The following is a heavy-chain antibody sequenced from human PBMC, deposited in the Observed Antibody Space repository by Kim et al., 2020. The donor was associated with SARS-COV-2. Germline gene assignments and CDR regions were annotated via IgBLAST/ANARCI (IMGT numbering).Heavy chain of an antibody. J-gene: IGHJ4*02. D-gene: IGHD6-19*01. CDR1: GYTFTDYS. CDR3: ARGNPGLSSGWGGH. CDR2: INSGDASA. V-gene: IGHV1-3*01. Sequence: ASVKVSCKASGYTFTDYSFHWVRQAPGQRLEWMGWINSGDASARYSQKFQGRVTLTRDTSASTTYMELRSLRFEDTAIYYCARGNPGLSSGWGGHWGQGTLVTVSS.